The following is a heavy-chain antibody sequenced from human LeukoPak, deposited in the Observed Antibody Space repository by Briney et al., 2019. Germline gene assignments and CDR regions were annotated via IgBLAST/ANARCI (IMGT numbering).Heavy chain of an antibody. V-gene: IGHV3-23*01. CDR1: GFTFSSYA. CDR3: EIYCSSTSCYTVDY. Sequence: PGGSLRLSCAASGFTFSSYAMSWVRQAPGKGLEWVSAISGSGGSTYYADSVRGRFTISRDNSKNPLYLQMNSLRAEDTAVYYCEIYCSSTSCYTVDYWGQGTLVTVSS. J-gene: IGHJ4*02. CDR2: ISGSGGST. D-gene: IGHD2-2*02.